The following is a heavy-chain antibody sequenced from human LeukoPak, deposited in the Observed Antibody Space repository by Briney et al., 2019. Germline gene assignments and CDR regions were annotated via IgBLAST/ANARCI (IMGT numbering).Heavy chain of an antibody. D-gene: IGHD3-16*02. Sequence: PGRSLRLSCAASGFTFSSYWMHWVRQAPGKGLVWVSHINTDGRTTRYADSVKGRFTISRDNAKNTLYLQMNSLRAEDTSVYYCARDESSALDIWGQGTMVTVSS. CDR1: GFTFSSYW. CDR3: ARDESSALDI. J-gene: IGHJ3*02. V-gene: IGHV3-74*01. CDR2: INTDGRTT.